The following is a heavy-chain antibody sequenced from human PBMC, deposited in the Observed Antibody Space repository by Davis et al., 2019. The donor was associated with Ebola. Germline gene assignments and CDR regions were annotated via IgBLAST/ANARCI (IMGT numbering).Heavy chain of an antibody. CDR3: ARGWLRSPGFDY. J-gene: IGHJ4*02. V-gene: IGHV6-1*01. CDR2: TYYSSKWYK. Sequence: HSQTLSLTCAISGDSVSVNSGGWNWIRQSLSRGLEWLGRTYYSSKWYKDYAVSVKSRITINLDTSKNQFSLQLNSVTPEDTAVYFCARGWLRSPGFDYWGQGTLVTVSS. D-gene: IGHD5-12*01. CDR1: GDSVSVNSGG.